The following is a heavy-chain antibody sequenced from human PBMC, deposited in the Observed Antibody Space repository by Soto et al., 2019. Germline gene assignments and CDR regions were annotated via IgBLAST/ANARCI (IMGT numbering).Heavy chain of an antibody. CDR3: TGPLGATFY. D-gene: IGHD1-26*01. Sequence: EVQLVESGGGLVQPGGSLKLSCAASGFTFSGSAMHWVRQASGKGLEWVGRIRSKANSYATAYAASVKGRFTITRDDSKKSAYLQMNSLKTENAAVYYCTGPLGATFYWGQGTLVTVSS. V-gene: IGHV3-73*02. CDR1: GFTFSGSA. J-gene: IGHJ4*02. CDR2: IRSKANSYAT.